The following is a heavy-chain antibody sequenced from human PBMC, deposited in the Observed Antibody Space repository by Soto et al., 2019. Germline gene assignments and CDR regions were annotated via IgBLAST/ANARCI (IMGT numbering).Heavy chain of an antibody. Sequence: QVQLVQSGAEVKKPGSSVKVSCKASGGTFSSYAISWVRQAPGQGLEWMGGIIPMIGTANYAQKFQGRVTISADESTSTAYMELSSLGYEDTAVYYCARDGGSGTRTHYDYWGQGTLVTVSS. CDR1: GGTFSSYA. CDR3: ARDGGSGTRTHYDY. V-gene: IGHV1-69*01. D-gene: IGHD3-10*01. J-gene: IGHJ4*02. CDR2: IIPMIGTA.